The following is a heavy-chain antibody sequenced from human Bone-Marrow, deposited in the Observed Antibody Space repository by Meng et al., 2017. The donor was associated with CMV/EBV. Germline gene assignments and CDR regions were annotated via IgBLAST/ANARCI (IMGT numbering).Heavy chain of an antibody. CDR2: IYYSGST. V-gene: IGHV4-59*01. D-gene: IGHD3-3*01. CDR1: GGSISSYY. CDR3: ARWGGFLEWLLFDY. Sequence: SETLSLTCTVSGGSISSYYWSWIRQPPGKGLEWIGYIYYSGSTNYNPSLKSRVTISVDTSKNQFSLKLSSVTAADTAVYYCARWGGFLEWLLFDYWGQGTLVTLSS. J-gene: IGHJ4*02.